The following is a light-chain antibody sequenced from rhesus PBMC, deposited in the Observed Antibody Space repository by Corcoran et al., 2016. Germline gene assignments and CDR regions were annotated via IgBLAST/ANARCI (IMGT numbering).Light chain of an antibody. CDR1: TGAVTDGNY. V-gene: IGLV7-76*01. J-gene: IGLJ6*01. CDR2: NTN. Sequence: QAVVTQEPSLTVSPGGTVTLTCGSSTGAVTDGNYPNWFQQKSGQAPRELIYNTNSKHSWTPARFSGSIAGGKAALTLSGAQPEDEAEYFCLLSYSGAQLVFGSGTKLTVL. CDR3: LLSYSGAQLV.